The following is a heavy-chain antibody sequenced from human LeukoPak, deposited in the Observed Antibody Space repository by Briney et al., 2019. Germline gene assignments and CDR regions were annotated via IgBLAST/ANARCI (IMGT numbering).Heavy chain of an antibody. CDR2: IDYSAST. J-gene: IGHJ3*02. V-gene: IGHV4-59*01. CDR1: GGSISSYY. D-gene: IGHD1-26*01. CDR3: ARDSRRELLHAFDI. Sequence: SETLSLTCTVSGGSISSYYWSWIRQPPGKGLEWIAYIDYSASTNYNPSLRSRVTISVDTSKNQFSLKLSSVTAADTAVYYCARDSRRELLHAFDIWGQGTMVTVSS.